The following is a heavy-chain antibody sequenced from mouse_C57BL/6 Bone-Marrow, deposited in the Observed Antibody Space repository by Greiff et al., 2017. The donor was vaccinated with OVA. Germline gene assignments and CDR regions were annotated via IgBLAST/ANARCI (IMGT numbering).Heavy chain of an antibody. Sequence: VKLMESGAELVRPGTSVKMSCKASGYTFTNYWIGWAKQRPGHGLEWIGDIYPGGGYTNYNEKFKGKATLTADKSSSTAYMQFSSLTSEDSAIYYCARFDYESSFAYWGQGTLVTVSA. D-gene: IGHD2-4*01. V-gene: IGHV1-63*01. CDR3: ARFDYESSFAY. CDR1: GYTFTNYW. CDR2: IYPGGGYT. J-gene: IGHJ3*01.